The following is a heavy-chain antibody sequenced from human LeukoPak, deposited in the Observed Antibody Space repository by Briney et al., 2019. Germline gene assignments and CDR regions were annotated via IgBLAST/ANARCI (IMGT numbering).Heavy chain of an antibody. CDR2: ISSSGS. J-gene: IGHJ4*02. D-gene: IGHD1-14*01. CDR3: ARTTGSFGPVAL. CDR1: GFTFSDYY. V-gene: IGHV3-11*06. Sequence: PGGSLSLSCAASGFTFSDYYMHWIRQAPGKGLEWVSYISSSGSYTHADSVKGRFTISRDNAKNSLYLQMNSLRAEDTALYYCARTTGSFGPVALWGQGTLVTVSS.